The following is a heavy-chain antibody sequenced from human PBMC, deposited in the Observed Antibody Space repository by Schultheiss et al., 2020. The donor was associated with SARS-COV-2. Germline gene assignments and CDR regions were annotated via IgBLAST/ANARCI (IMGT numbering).Heavy chain of an antibody. J-gene: IGHJ4*02. CDR3: ARDAWWYYSGWSPYYFDY. D-gene: IGHD6-19*01. CDR1: GFTFSSYA. CDR2: ISYDGSNK. Sequence: GESLKISCAASGFTFSSYAMHWVRQAPGKGLEWVAVISYDGSNKYYADSVKGRFTISRDNSKNTLYLQMNSLRAEDTAVYYCARDAWWYYSGWSPYYFDYWGQGTLVTVSS. V-gene: IGHV3-30*01.